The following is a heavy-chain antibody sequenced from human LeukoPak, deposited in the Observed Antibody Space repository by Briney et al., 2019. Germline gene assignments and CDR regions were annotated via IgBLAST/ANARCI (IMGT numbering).Heavy chain of an antibody. V-gene: IGHV3-33*01. Sequence: GGSLRLSCAASGFTFSSNGMHWVRQAPGKGLEWVAIIWYDGSKEYYADSVKGRFTISRDNSKNTVYLQMNSVRAEDTAVYYCARLAYCGGDCYSVDYWGQGTLVTVSS. CDR3: ARLAYCGGDCYSVDY. D-gene: IGHD2-21*02. J-gene: IGHJ4*02. CDR1: GFTFSSNG. CDR2: IWYDGSKE.